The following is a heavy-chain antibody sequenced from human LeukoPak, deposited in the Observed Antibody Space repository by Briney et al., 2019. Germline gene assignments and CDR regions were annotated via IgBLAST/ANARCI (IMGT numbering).Heavy chain of an antibody. V-gene: IGHV3-23*01. Sequence: GGSLRLSCAASGFTFSNYAVSWVRQAPGKGLEWVSAISGSGGSTFYADSVKGRFTISRDNSKNTLYLQMHSLRADDTAVYYCAKGDYGDYFGQGTLATVSS. J-gene: IGHJ4*02. CDR3: AKGDYGDY. CDR2: ISGSGGST. CDR1: GFTFSNYA.